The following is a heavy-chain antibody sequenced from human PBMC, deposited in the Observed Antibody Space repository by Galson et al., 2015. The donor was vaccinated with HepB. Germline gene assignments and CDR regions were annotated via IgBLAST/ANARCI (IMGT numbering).Heavy chain of an antibody. CDR1: GFTFSSYS. D-gene: IGHD6-13*01. V-gene: IGHV3-21*01. J-gene: IGHJ4*02. CDR2: ISSSSSYI. CDR3: ARDWGSSWYPGVV. Sequence: SLRLSCAASGFTFSSYSMNWVRQAPGKGLEWVSSISSSSSYIYYADSVKGRFTISRDNAKNSLYLQMNSLRAEDTAVYYCARDWGSSWYPGVVWGQGTLVTVSS.